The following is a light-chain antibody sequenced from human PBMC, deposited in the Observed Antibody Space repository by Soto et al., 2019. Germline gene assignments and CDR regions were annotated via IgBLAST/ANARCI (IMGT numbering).Light chain of an antibody. Sequence: EIVMTQSPGTLSVSPGEGATLSCRASQSVRSNLAWYQQKPGQAPRLLIFGSFTRAPGVPSGFSGSGSGTEFTLTISCLQSEDFALYYCQQYDIWPWTFGQGTKGDIK. V-gene: IGKV3-15*01. CDR3: QQYDIWPWT. CDR2: GSF. CDR1: QSVRSN. J-gene: IGKJ1*01.